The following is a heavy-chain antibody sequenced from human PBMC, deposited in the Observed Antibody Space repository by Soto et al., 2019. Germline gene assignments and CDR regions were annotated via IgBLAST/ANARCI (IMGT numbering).Heavy chain of an antibody. Sequence: PGGSLRLSCAASGFIVSSNYMSWVRQAPGKGLEWVSVIYSGGSTHYADSVKGSFTISRDISKNTLFLQLTSLRAEDTAVFFFARDGIDYDILTGYYYYFHYWGQGTLVTVSS. CDR3: ARDGIDYDILTGYYYYFHY. D-gene: IGHD3-9*01. J-gene: IGHJ4*02. CDR1: GFIVSSNY. V-gene: IGHV3-66*01. CDR2: IYSGGST.